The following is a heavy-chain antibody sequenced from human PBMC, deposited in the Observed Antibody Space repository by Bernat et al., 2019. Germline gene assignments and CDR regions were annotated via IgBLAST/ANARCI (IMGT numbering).Heavy chain of an antibody. CDR2: IYYSGST. CDR3: ARLDGVVVAATADY. Sequence: QLQLQESGPGLVKLSETLSLTCTVSGGSISSSSYYWGWIRQPPGKGLEWIGSIYYSGSTYYNPSLKSRVTISVDTSKNQFSLKLSSVTAADTAVYYCARLDGVVVAATADYWGQGTLVTVSS. V-gene: IGHV4-39*01. CDR1: GGSISSSSYY. D-gene: IGHD2-15*01. J-gene: IGHJ4*02.